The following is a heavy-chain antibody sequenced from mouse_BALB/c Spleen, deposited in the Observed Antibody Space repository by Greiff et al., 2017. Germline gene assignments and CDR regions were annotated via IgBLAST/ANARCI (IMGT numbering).Heavy chain of an antibody. CDR1: GFNIKDTY. CDR2: IDPANGNT. V-gene: IGHV14-3*02. CDR3: ARGAMDY. Sequence: EVMLVESGAELVKPGASVKLSCTASGFNIKDTYMHWVKQRPEQGLEWIGRIDPANGNTKYDPKFQGKATITAETSSNTAYLQLSSLTSEDTAVYYCARGAMDYWGQGTSVTVSS. J-gene: IGHJ4*01.